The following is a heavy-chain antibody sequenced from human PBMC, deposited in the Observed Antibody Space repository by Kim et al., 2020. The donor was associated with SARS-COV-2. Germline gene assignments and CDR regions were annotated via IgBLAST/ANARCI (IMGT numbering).Heavy chain of an antibody. V-gene: IGHV3-30-3*01. CDR3: ARGNYFDLMSLSDYYNGMDV. Sequence: GGSLRLSCAASGLNFDNSAMNWVRHTPGKGLEWVAVISFDGRNKDYADPVKGRFTISRDNSKSTLYLEMNSLRVEDTALYYCARGNYFDLMSLSDYYNGMDVWGQGTTVTVSS. CDR2: ISFDGRNK. D-gene: IGHD3-22*01. CDR1: GLNFDNSA. J-gene: IGHJ6*02.